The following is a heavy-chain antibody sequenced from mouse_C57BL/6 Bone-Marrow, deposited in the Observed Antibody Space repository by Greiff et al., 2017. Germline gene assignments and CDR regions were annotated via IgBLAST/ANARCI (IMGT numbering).Heavy chain of an antibody. J-gene: IGHJ2*01. Sequence: VQLKQSGPGLVQPSQSLSITCTVSGFSLTSYGVHWVRPAPGKGLEWLGVIWSGGSTDYNAAFISRLSISKDNSKSQVFFKMNSLQADDTAIYYCAKTANWYYFDYWGQGTTLTVSS. CDR2: IWSGGST. CDR3: AKTANWYYFDY. CDR1: GFSLTSYG. V-gene: IGHV2-4*01. D-gene: IGHD4-1*01.